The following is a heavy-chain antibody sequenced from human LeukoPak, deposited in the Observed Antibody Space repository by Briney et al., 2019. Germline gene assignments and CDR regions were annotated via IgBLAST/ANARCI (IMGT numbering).Heavy chain of an antibody. CDR2: ISYDGSNK. J-gene: IGHJ4*02. CDR1: GFTFSSYA. CDR3: ARDPDSYYDGSGYNDY. Sequence: GSSLRLSCAASGFTFSSYAMHWVRQAPGKGLEWVAVISYDGSNKYYADSVKGRFTISRDNSKNTLYLQMNSLRAEDTAVYYCARDPDSYYDGSGYNDYWGQGTLVTVSS. V-gene: IGHV3-30-3*01. D-gene: IGHD3-22*01.